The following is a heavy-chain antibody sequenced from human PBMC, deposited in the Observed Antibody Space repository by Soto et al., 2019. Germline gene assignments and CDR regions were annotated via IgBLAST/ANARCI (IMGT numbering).Heavy chain of an antibody. CDR2: INPNSGGT. J-gene: IGHJ5*01. Sequence: ASVKVSCKASGYTFTGYYMHWVRQAPGQGLEWMGWINPNSGGTNYAQKFQGRVTMTRDTSISTAYMELSRLRSDDTAVYYCARDRSRYSSSWYDSWCQGTLVTVSS. V-gene: IGHV1-2*02. CDR3: ARDRSRYSSSWYDS. D-gene: IGHD6-13*01. CDR1: GYTFTGYY.